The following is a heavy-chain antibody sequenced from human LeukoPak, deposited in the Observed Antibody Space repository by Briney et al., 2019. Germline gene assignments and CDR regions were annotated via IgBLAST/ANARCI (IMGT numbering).Heavy chain of an antibody. CDR3: TTRGGWYGWTFDY. V-gene: IGHV1-46*01. J-gene: IGHJ4*02. D-gene: IGHD6-19*01. Sequence: ASVKVSCKASGYTSTSYYMHWVRQAPGQGLEWMGIINPSGGSTSYAQKFQGRVTMTRDTSTSTVYMELSSLRSEDTAVYYCTTRGGWYGWTFDYWGQGTLVTVSS. CDR2: INPSGGST. CDR1: GYTSTSYY.